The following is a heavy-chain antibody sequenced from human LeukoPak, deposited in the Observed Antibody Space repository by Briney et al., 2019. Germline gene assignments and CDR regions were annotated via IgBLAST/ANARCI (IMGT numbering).Heavy chain of an antibody. Sequence: GGSLRLSCAASGFTFNIYTMNWIRQAPGKGLECLSYISSGTINHSNCADSVKGRFTISRDNARNSLYLQMNSLRGEDTAVYYCARTQLDLDGFDIWGQGTTVTVSS. J-gene: IGHJ3*02. V-gene: IGHV3-48*04. CDR2: ISSGTINHS. CDR3: ARTQLDLDGFDI. CDR1: GFTFNIYT. D-gene: IGHD1-1*01.